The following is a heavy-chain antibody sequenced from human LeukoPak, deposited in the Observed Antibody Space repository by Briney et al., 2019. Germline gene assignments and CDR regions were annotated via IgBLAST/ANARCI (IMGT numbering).Heavy chain of an antibody. V-gene: IGHV3-21*01. J-gene: IGHJ4*02. D-gene: IGHD3-10*01. CDR2: ISSSSSYI. CDR3: ARGYGSGSHCFDY. CDR1: GFTFSSYS. Sequence: PGGSLRLFCAASGFTFSSYSMNWVRQAPGKGLEWVSSISSSSSYIYYADSVKGRFTISRDNAKNSLYLQMNSLRAEDTAVYYCARGYGSGSHCFDYWGQGTLVTVSS.